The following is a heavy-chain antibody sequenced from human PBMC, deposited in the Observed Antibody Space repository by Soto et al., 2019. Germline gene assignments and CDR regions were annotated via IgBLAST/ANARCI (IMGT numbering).Heavy chain of an antibody. D-gene: IGHD4-17*01. Sequence: EVQLLESGGGLVQPGGSLRLSCAASGFTFSSYAMSWVRQAPGKGLEWVSAISGSGGSTYYADSVKGRFTISRDNSKNTLYLQMNSLRAEDTAVYYCAKGYGDYVTNSDAFDIWGQGTMVTVSS. CDR1: GFTFSSYA. CDR3: AKGYGDYVTNSDAFDI. CDR2: ISGSGGST. J-gene: IGHJ3*02. V-gene: IGHV3-23*01.